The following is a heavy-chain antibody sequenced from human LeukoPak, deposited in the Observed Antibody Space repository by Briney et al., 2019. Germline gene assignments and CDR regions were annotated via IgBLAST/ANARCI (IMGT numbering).Heavy chain of an antibody. J-gene: IGHJ5*02. Sequence: ASVKVSCKASGGTFSSYAISWVRQAPGQGLEWMGRIIPILGIANYAQKFQGRVTITADKSTSTAYMELSSLRSEDTAVYYCAGHSDYDILTSYLNWFDPWGQGTLVTVSS. CDR1: GGTFSSYA. V-gene: IGHV1-69*04. CDR3: AGHSDYDILTSYLNWFDP. D-gene: IGHD3-9*01. CDR2: IIPILGIA.